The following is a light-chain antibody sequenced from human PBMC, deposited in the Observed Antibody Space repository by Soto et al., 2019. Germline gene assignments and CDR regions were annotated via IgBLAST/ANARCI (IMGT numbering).Light chain of an antibody. CDR3: QQANSFPLIS. CDR2: AAS. J-gene: IGKJ5*01. Sequence: DIQMTQSPSSVSASVGDRVTMTCRASQGISSCLAWYQQKPGKAPKILIYAASSLQSGVPSRFSASGSGTDFTLTISSLQPEDFATYYGQQANSFPLISFGQGTRLEI. V-gene: IGKV1-12*01. CDR1: QGISSC.